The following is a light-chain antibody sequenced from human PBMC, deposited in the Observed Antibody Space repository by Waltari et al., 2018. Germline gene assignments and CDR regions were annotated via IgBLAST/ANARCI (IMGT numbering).Light chain of an antibody. CDR3: QQYNNWPPCT. CDR2: GAA. CDR1: QSVTTN. J-gene: IGKJ2*02. Sequence: EVVMTQSPATLSVSPGERVTLSCRASQSVTTNLAWYQQKPGQAPRLLIYGAATRATGIPARFSGSGSGTEFTITISSLQSEDLAVYYCQQYNNWPPCTFGQGTKLEIK. V-gene: IGKV3-15*01.